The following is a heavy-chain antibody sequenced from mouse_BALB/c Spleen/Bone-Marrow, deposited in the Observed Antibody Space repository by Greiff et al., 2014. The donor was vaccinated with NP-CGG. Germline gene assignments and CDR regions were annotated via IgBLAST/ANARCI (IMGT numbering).Heavy chain of an antibody. Sequence: EVQLVESGGGLEQPGGSMKLSCVASGFTFSNYWMNWVRQSPERGLEWVAEIRLKSNNYATHYAESVKGRFTISRDDSKSSVYLQMNNLRAEDTGIYYGTRRDYDLFGYWGQRTLVTVSA. CDR1: GFTFSNYW. CDR2: IRLKSNNYAT. D-gene: IGHD2-4*01. J-gene: IGHJ3*01. V-gene: IGHV6-6*02. CDR3: TRRDYDLFGY.